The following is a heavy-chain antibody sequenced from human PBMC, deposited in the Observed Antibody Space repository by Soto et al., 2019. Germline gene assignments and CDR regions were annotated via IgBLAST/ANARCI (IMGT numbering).Heavy chain of an antibody. D-gene: IGHD6-19*01. CDR3: TRGAPSGWPH. J-gene: IGHJ4*02. Sequence: GGSLRLSCAASGITFSSNWMHWVRQPPGKGLVWVSAINTDGSDTSYADSVKGRFTISRDNAKNTLYLQMNDLRAEDTAVYYCTRGAPSGWPHWGQGTLVTVSS. CDR1: GITFSSNW. V-gene: IGHV3-74*01. CDR2: INTDGSDT.